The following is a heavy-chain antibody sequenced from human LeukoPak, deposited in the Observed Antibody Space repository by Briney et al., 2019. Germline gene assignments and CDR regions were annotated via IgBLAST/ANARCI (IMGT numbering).Heavy chain of an antibody. J-gene: IGHJ6*02. CDR2: ISRSDSTV. Sequence: PGGSLRLSCEAYGFTFSDYYMSWIRQAPGKGLEWISYISRSDSTVYYADSVKGRFTVSDDNAKRSLYLQMNSLRVEDSAVYYCARGPNHHDYYDLDAWGQGTTVIVSS. D-gene: IGHD1-14*01. CDR1: GFTFSDYY. CDR3: ARGPNHHDYYDLDA. V-gene: IGHV3-11*01.